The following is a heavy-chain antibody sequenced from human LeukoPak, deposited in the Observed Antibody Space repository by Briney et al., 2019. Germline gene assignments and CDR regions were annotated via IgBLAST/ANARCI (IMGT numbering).Heavy chain of an antibody. Sequence: PGGSLRLSCAASGFTFSSYVMRWVRQAPGKGLEWVSSVSVSGDYLYYADYAKGRFTISRDNSKDTLYLQMSSLRAEDTAVYYCANGMTANHYFDYWGQGTLVTVSS. CDR2: VSVSGDYL. J-gene: IGHJ4*02. CDR3: ANGMTANHYFDY. D-gene: IGHD2-21*02. CDR1: GFTFSSYV. V-gene: IGHV3-23*01.